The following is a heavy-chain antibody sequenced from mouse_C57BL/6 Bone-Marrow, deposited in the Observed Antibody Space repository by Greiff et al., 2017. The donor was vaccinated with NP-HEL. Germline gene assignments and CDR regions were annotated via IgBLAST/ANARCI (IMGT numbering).Heavy chain of an antibody. Sequence: EVQWVESGGGLVQSGRSLRLSCATSGFTFSDFYMEWVRQAPGKGLEWIAASRNKANDYTTEYSASVKGRFIVSRDTSQSILYLQMNALRAEDTAIYYCARDAPHYYGSSWYFDVWGTGTTVTVSS. CDR1: GFTFSDFY. CDR3: ARDAPHYYGSSWYFDV. CDR2: SRNKANDYTT. J-gene: IGHJ1*03. V-gene: IGHV7-1*01. D-gene: IGHD1-1*01.